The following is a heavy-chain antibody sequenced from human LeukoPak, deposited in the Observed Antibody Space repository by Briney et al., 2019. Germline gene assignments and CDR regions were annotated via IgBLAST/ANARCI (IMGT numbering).Heavy chain of an antibody. D-gene: IGHD2-2*01. CDR3: ACQLLSRRGFDY. Sequence: GASVKVSFKASGYTFTGYYMHWVRQAPGQGLEWMGWINPNSGGTNYAQKFQSRVTMTRDTSISTAYMELSRLRSDDSAVYYCACQLLSRRGFDYWGQGTLVTVSS. J-gene: IGHJ4*02. V-gene: IGHV1-2*02. CDR1: GYTFTGYY. CDR2: INPNSGGT.